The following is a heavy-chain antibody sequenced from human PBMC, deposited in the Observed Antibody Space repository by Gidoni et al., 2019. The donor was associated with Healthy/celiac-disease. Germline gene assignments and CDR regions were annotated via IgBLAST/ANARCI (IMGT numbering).Heavy chain of an antibody. V-gene: IGHV1-69*01. Sequence: QLQLVQSGAEVKKPGSSVKVSCKASGGTFSSYAISWVRQAPGQGLEWMGGIIPIFGTENYAQKFQGRVTITADEYTSTAYMELSSLRSEDTAVYYCARGMVYATLWPLGYWGQGTLVTVSS. J-gene: IGHJ4*02. D-gene: IGHD2-8*01. CDR2: IIPIFGTE. CDR1: GGTFSSYA. CDR3: ARGMVYATLWPLGY.